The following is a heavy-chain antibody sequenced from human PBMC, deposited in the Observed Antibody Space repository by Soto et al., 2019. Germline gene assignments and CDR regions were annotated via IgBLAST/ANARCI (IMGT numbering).Heavy chain of an antibody. V-gene: IGHV4-61*08. Sequence: SETLSLTCVVSGGSISSGGYSWSWIRQHPGKGLEWIGYIHHSGSTSYNPSLKSRVTMSVDTSKNQFSLKVNSVTAADTALYYCARQGFGQLHGLVDVWGPGTTVTVSS. CDR1: GGSISSGGYS. J-gene: IGHJ6*02. D-gene: IGHD3-10*01. CDR3: ARQGFGQLHGLVDV. CDR2: IHHSGST.